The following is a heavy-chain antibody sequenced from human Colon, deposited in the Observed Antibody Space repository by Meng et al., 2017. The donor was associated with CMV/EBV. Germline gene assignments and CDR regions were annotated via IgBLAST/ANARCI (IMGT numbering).Heavy chain of an antibody. CDR3: AREFFLDY. D-gene: IGHD3-3*01. CDR1: GFSVNDKS. J-gene: IGHJ4*02. V-gene: IGHV3-66*02. Sequence: GGSLRLSCSVSGFSVNDKSMTWVRQAPGMGLEWISVIYSGGSTNYAASVKGRFTISRDISKNTLYLQMNSLTAGDTAVYYCAREFFLDYWGLGTLVTSPQ. CDR2: IYSGGST.